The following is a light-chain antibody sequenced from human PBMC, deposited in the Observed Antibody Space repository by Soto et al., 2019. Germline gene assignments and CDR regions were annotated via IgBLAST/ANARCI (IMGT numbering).Light chain of an antibody. J-gene: IGLJ3*02. CDR2: ENN. Sequence: QSVLTQRPSVSAAPGQTVTISCSGSSSNIGNNYVSWYQQLPGTAPKLLIYENNKRPSGIPDRFSGSKSGTSATLGITGLQTGDEADYYCGTWDSSLSAGVFGGGTKLTVL. CDR1: SSNIGNNY. CDR3: GTWDSSLSAGV. V-gene: IGLV1-51*02.